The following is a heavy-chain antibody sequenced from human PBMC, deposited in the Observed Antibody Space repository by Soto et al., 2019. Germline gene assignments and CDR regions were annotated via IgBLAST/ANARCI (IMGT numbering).Heavy chain of an antibody. CDR1: GFTVSNCY. CDR2: IYSGGTT. V-gene: IGHV3-53*01. J-gene: IGHJ6*02. D-gene: IGHD2-15*01. Sequence: EVQLVESGGGLIQPGGSLRLSCAASGFTVSNCYLNWVRQAPGTGLEWVSGIYSGGTTYYADSVTGRFTISRDNSKNTLYLQMNSLRAEDTAVYYCARGRYYGIDVWGQGTTVTVSS. CDR3: ARGRYYGIDV.